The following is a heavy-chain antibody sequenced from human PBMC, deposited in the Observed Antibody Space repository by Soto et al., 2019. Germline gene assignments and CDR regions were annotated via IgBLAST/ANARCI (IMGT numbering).Heavy chain of an antibody. CDR2: IYYSGST. D-gene: IGHD4-17*01. CDR3: ARGVAVTTYDY. J-gene: IGHJ4*02. Sequence: LSLTCTVSCGSISSDYWSWIRQPPGKGLEWIGYIYYSGSTNYNPSLKSRVTISVDTSKNQFSLKLSSVTAADTAVYYCARGVAVTTYDYWGQGTLVTVSS. CDR1: CGSISSDY. V-gene: IGHV4-59*08.